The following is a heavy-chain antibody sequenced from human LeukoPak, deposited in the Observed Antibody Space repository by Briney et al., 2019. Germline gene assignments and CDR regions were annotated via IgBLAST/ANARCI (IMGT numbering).Heavy chain of an antibody. D-gene: IGHD4-17*01. J-gene: IGHJ3*02. V-gene: IGHV2-5*01. Sequence: SGPTLVKPTQTLTLTCTFSGFSLSTSGVGVGWIRQPPGKALEWLALIYWNDDKRYSPSLKSRLTITKDTSKNQVVLTMTNMDPVDTATYYCAHSGTVTTPHDAFDIWGQGIMVTVSS. CDR2: IYWNDDK. CDR1: GFSLSTSGVG. CDR3: AHSGTVTTPHDAFDI.